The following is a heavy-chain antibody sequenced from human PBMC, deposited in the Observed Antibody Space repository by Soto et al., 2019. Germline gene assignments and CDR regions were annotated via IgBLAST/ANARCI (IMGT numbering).Heavy chain of an antibody. CDR1: GFTFSSYG. J-gene: IGHJ4*02. CDR2: ISYDGSNK. CDR3: AKVYFDWFIDY. V-gene: IGHV3-30*18. Sequence: GSLRLSCAASGFTFSSYGMHWVRQAPGKGLEWVAVISYDGSNKYYADSVKGRFTISRDNSKNTLYLQMNSLRAEDTAVYYCAKVYFDWFIDYWGQGTLVTVSS. D-gene: IGHD3-9*01.